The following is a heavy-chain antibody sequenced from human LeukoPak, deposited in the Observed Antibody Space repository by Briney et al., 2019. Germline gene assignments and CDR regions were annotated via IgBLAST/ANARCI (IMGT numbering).Heavy chain of an antibody. D-gene: IGHD3-10*01. CDR1: GGSLSGYY. CDR2: INHSGST. Sequence: SETLSLTCAVYGGSLSGYYWSWIRQPPGKGLEWIGEINHSGSTNYNPSLKSRVTISVDTSKNQFSLKLSSVTAADTAVYYCARRGALWFFRWGQGTLVTVSS. CDR3: ARRGALWFFR. J-gene: IGHJ4*02. V-gene: IGHV4-34*01.